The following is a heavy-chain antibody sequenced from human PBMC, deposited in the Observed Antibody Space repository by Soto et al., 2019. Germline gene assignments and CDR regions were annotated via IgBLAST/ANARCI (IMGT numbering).Heavy chain of an antibody. Sequence: SETLSLTCTVSGGSFSSYYWSWIRQPSGKGLEWIGRIYASGNTNYNPSLKRRVTMSVDTSKNQFSLKLSSVTAADTAVYYCARDLKFEQADYWGQGPQVTVYS. J-gene: IGHJ4*02. V-gene: IGHV4-4*07. D-gene: IGHD3-10*01. CDR2: IYASGNT. CDR1: GGSFSSYY. CDR3: ARDLKFEQADY.